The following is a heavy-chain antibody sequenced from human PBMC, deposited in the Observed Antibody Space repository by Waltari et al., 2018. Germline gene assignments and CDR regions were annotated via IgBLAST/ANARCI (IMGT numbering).Heavy chain of an antibody. J-gene: IGHJ6*02. V-gene: IGHV3-48*01. Sequence: EVQLVEYGGGLVQPGGSLRLSCAASGFTFSSYSMNWVRQAPGKGLEWVSYISSSSSTIYYADSVKGRFTISRDNAKNSLYVQMNSLRAEDTAVYYCASLWSMDVWGQGTTVTVSS. CDR1: GFTFSSYS. D-gene: IGHD3-3*01. CDR2: ISSSSSTI. CDR3: ASLWSMDV.